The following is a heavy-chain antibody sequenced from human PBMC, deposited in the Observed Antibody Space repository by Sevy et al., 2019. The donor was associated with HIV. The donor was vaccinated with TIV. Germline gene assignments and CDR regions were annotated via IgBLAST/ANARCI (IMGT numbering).Heavy chain of an antibody. Sequence: GGSLRLSCAASGFTFAKYSMSWVLQAPGKGQEWVSTFSLGCGRINYADSVKGRFTISRDDSKNTLFLQMNSLRAEDTATYFCAREEFTQPHDYRGLETLVTVSS. CDR1: GFTFAKYS. J-gene: IGHJ4*02. D-gene: IGHD3-10*01. V-gene: IGHV3-23*01. CDR3: AREEFTQPHDY. CDR2: FSLGCGRI.